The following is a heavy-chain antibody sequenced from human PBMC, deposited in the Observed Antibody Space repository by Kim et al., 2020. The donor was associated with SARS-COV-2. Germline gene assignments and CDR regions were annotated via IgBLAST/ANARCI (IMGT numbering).Heavy chain of an antibody. CDR2: IKQDGSEK. D-gene: IGHD3-3*01. CDR3: ARGVRYDFWSGYFAHEEKYYFDY. J-gene: IGHJ4*02. Sequence: GGSLRLSCAASGFTFSSYWMSWVRQAPGKGLEWVANIKQDGSEKYYVDSVKGRFTISRDNAKNSLYLQMNSLRAEDTAVYYCARGVRYDFWSGYFAHEEKYYFDYLGQGTLVTVSS. CDR1: GFTFSSYW. V-gene: IGHV3-7*03.